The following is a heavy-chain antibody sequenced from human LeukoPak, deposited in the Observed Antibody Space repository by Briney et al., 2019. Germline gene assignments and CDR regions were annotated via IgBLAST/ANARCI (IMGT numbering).Heavy chain of an antibody. CDR3: ARVAYCGGDCYSGYAFDI. J-gene: IGHJ3*02. CDR1: GYTFTSYD. V-gene: IGHV1-8*01. D-gene: IGHD2-21*02. CDR2: MNPNSGNT. Sequence: GASVKVSCKASGYTFTSYDINWVRQATGQGLEWMGWMNPNSGNTGYAQKFQGRVTMTRNTSISTAYMELSSLRSEDTAVYYCARVAYCGGDCYSGYAFDIWGQGTMVTVSS.